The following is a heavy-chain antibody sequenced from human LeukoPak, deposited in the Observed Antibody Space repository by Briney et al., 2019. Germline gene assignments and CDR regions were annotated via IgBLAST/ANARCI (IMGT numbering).Heavy chain of an antibody. J-gene: IGHJ4*02. Sequence: GGSLRLSCAASGFTFSNYYMSWIRQAPGKGLEWVSYISSSGSTIYYADSVKGRFTISRDNSKNTLYLQMNSLRAEDTAVYYCARDSGSYYFDYWGQGTLVTVSS. CDR1: GFTFSNYY. CDR3: ARDSGSYYFDY. V-gene: IGHV3-11*04. CDR2: ISSSGSTI. D-gene: IGHD1-26*01.